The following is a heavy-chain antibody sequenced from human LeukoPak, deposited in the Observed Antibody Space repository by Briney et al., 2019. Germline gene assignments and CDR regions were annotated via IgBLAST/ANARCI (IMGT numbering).Heavy chain of an antibody. CDR1: GFTFSSYW. J-gene: IGHJ6*02. CDR2: INHNGNVN. Sequence: GGSLRLSCAASGFTFSSYWMNWARQAPGRGLEWVASINHNGNVNYYVDSVKGRFTVPRDNAKNSLYLQMSNLRAEDTAVYFCARGGGLDVWGQGATVTVSS. D-gene: IGHD3-16*01. V-gene: IGHV3-7*03. CDR3: ARGGGLDV.